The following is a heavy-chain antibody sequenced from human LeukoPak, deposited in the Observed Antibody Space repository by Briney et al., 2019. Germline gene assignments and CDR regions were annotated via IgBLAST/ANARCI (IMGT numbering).Heavy chain of an antibody. Sequence: GASVKVSCKASGYTLTGYYMHWVRQAPGQGLEWMGWINPNSGGTNYAQKFQGRVTMTRDTSTSTAYMELSRLRSDDTAVYYCARAPRVYCSSTSCYTPWFDPWGQGTLVTVSS. J-gene: IGHJ5*02. CDR1: GYTLTGYY. D-gene: IGHD2-2*02. CDR2: INPNSGGT. V-gene: IGHV1-2*02. CDR3: ARAPRVYCSSTSCYTPWFDP.